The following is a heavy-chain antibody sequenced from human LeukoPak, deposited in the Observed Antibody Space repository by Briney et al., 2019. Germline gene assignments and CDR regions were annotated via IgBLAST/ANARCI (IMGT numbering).Heavy chain of an antibody. Sequence: PSETLSLTCTVSGGSISSSSYYWGWIRQPPGKGLEWIGSIYYSGSTYYNPSLKSRVTISVDTSKNQFSLKLSSVTAADTAVYYCARAAHLGGMDVWGQGTTVTVSS. D-gene: IGHD3-10*01. V-gene: IGHV4-39*01. CDR1: GGSISSSSYY. J-gene: IGHJ6*02. CDR3: ARAAHLGGMDV. CDR2: IYYSGST.